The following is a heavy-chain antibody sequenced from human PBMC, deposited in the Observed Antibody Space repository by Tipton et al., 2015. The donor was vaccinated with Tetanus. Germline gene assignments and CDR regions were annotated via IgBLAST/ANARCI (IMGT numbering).Heavy chain of an antibody. CDR1: GFTLRRYG. Sequence: SLRLSCAASGFTLRRYGMHWVRQAPGKGLEWVAIIWFDGSKTYYADSVKGRFIVSRDNTKSMLYLQMNTLRAEDTAVYYCARDSPDILLVPAVWGQGTLVTVSS. CDR3: ARDSPDILLVPAV. CDR2: IWFDGSKT. J-gene: IGHJ4*02. D-gene: IGHD2-2*01. V-gene: IGHV3-33*01.